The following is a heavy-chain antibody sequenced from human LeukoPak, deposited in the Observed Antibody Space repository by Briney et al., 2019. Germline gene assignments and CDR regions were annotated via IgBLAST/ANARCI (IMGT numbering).Heavy chain of an antibody. Sequence: ASVKVSCKVSGYTFTDYYMHWVQQAPGKGLEWMGLVDPEDSETIYAEKFQGRVTITADTSTDTAYMELSSLRSEDTAVYYCATDSTGYPQYDAFDIWGQGTMVTVSS. J-gene: IGHJ3*02. V-gene: IGHV1-69-2*01. D-gene: IGHD1-14*01. CDR3: ATDSTGYPQYDAFDI. CDR2: VDPEDSET. CDR1: GYTFTDYY.